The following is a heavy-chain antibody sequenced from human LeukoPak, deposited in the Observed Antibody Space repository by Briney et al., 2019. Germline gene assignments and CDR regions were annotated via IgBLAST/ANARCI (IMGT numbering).Heavy chain of an antibody. D-gene: IGHD6-13*01. V-gene: IGHV4-34*01. J-gene: IGHJ4*02. CDR1: GGSFSGYY. CDR2: INHSGST. CDR3: ARRHRGIAAAGRYFDY. Sequence: SETLSLTCAVYGGSFSGYYWSWIRQPPGKGLEWIGEINHSGSTNYNPSLKSRVTISVDTSKNQISLKLSSVTAADTAVYYCARRHRGIAAAGRYFDYWGQGTLVTVSS.